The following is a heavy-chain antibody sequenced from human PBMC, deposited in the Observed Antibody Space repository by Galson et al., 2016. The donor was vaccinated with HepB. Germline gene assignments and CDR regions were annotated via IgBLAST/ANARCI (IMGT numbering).Heavy chain of an antibody. CDR1: GFTFSLYT. CDR3: AKYRSSTERGVYGAFFFDS. Sequence: SLRLSCAASGFTFSLYTMSWVRQAPGKGLEWVSGISGGGISTSFADSVKGRFTISRDTPRNTLYLQMNSLRADDTAVYFCAKYRSSTERGVYGAFFFDSWGQGALVTVSS. D-gene: IGHD3-10*01. CDR2: ISGGGIST. J-gene: IGHJ4*02. V-gene: IGHV3-23*01.